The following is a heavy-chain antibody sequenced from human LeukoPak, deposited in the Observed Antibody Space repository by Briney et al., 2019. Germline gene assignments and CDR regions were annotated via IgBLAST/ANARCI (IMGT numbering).Heavy chain of an antibody. Sequence: SETLSLTCAVYGGSFSGYYWSWIRQPPGKGLEWIGEINHSGSTNYNPSLKSRVTISADTSKNQFSLKLSSVTAADTAVYYCARNGYYDILTGYYPFDYWGQGTLVTVSS. CDR1: GGSFSGYY. CDR3: ARNGYYDILTGYYPFDY. D-gene: IGHD3-9*01. J-gene: IGHJ4*02. CDR2: INHSGST. V-gene: IGHV4-34*01.